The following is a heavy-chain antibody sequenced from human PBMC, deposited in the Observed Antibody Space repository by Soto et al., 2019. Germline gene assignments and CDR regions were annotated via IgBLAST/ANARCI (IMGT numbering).Heavy chain of an antibody. CDR1: GFTFSTYH. CDR3: ARDGSTVTTNYHYAMDV. CDR2: IHSGGSRI. V-gene: IGHV3-48*03. D-gene: IGHD4-17*01. J-gene: IGHJ6*02. Sequence: EVQLVESGGGLVQPGGSLILSCAASGFTFSTYHMNWVRQAPGKGLEWVSYIHSGGSRIYYADSVKGRFTISRDNAKNSLYLKMNRLRAEDTAVYYCARDGSTVTTNYHYAMDVWGQGTTVTVSS.